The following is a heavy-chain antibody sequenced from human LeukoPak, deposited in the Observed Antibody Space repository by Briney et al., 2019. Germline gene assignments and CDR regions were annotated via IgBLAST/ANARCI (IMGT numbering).Heavy chain of an antibody. CDR1: GGSISSYY. V-gene: IGHV4-4*07. CDR2: IYTSGST. CDR3: AREWTYDFWSGYYFCWFDP. D-gene: IGHD3-3*01. Sequence: SETLSLTCTVSGGSISSYYWSWIRQPAGKGLEWIGRIYTSGSTNYNPSLKSRVTMSVDTSKNQFSLKLSSVTAADTAVYYCAREWTYDFWSGYYFCWFDPWGQGTLVTVSS. J-gene: IGHJ5*02.